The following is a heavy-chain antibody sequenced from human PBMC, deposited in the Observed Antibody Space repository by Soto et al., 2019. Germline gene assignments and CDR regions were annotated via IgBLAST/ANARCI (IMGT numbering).Heavy chain of an antibody. J-gene: IGHJ5*02. D-gene: IGHD1-26*01. V-gene: IGHV1-18*01. CDR3: ATGRIGGATSPWVT. Sequence: QVQLVQSGAEVKKPGASVKVSCKASGYTFTTYAITWVRQAPGQGLEWMGWITAYNGNTNYAQKLQGRVTMTTDTSTSTAYMELRSLRSDDTAMYYCATGRIGGATSPWVTSGQGTLVTFSS. CDR1: GYTFTTYA. CDR2: ITAYNGNT.